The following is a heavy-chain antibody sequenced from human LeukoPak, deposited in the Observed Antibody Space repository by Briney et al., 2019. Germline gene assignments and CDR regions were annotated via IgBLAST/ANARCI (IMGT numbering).Heavy chain of an antibody. D-gene: IGHD1-14*01. Sequence: SQTLSLTCTVSGGSISSGGYYWSWIRQHPGKGLEWIGYIYYSGSTYYNPSLKSRVTISVDTSKNQFSLKLSSVTAADTAVYYCARKTATRRWGWFDPWGQGTLVTVSS. CDR2: IYYSGST. V-gene: IGHV4-31*03. CDR1: GGSISSGGYY. CDR3: ARKTATRRWGWFDP. J-gene: IGHJ5*02.